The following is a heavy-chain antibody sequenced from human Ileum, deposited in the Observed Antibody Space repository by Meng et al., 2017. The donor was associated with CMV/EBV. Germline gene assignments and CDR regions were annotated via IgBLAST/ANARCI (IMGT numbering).Heavy chain of an antibody. V-gene: IGHV4-4*02. J-gene: IGHJ4*02. D-gene: IGHD1-14*01. CDR2: FYHSGNI. CDR3: AKNRNLGWAEEVDY. CDR1: GDSISSNSW. Sequence: SETLSLTCSVSGDSISSNSWWSWVRQPPGKGLEWIGEFYHSGNINYNAFLKRRVTISVHKSKNQFTLKVTAVTATNTAVYYCAKNRNLGWAEEVDYWGQGTLVTVSS.